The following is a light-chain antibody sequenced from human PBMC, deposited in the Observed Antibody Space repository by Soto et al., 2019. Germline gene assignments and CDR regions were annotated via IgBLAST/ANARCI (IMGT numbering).Light chain of an antibody. CDR2: DAS. V-gene: IGKV1-33*01. Sequence: DIQMTQSPSSLSASVGDRVIVTCQASQDINNYLNWYQQRPGKAPKLLIYDASNLETGVPSRFSGSGSGTDFTFTISRLQPEVLATYYSQQHNNPPLTFGGGTKVEIK. J-gene: IGKJ4*01. CDR3: QQHNNPPLT. CDR1: QDINNY.